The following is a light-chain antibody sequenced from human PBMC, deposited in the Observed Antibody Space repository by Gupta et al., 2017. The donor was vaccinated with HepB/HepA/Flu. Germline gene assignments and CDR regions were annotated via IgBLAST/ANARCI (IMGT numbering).Light chain of an antibody. V-gene: IGKV1-39*01. Sequence: DIQMTQSPSSLSASVGDRVTITCRASQSISNYLNWYQQKPGKAPKLRIYGASNLQNGVPSRFSGSGSGTDFTLTISSLQPEDSATYYCQQCVSSAWTFGQGTKVEV. CDR2: GAS. CDR3: QQCVSSAWT. J-gene: IGKJ1*01. CDR1: QSISNY.